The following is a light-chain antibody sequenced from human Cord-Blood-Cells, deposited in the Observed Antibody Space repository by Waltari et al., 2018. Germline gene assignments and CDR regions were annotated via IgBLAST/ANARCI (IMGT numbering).Light chain of an antibody. J-gene: IGLJ2*01. V-gene: IGLV3-21*03. CDR2: DDS. CDR3: QVWDSSSDHVV. Sequence: SYVLTQPPSVSVAPGKTARITRGGNNIGRKSVHRYQQKPGQAPVLVVYDDSDRPSGIPERFSGSNSGNTATLTISRVEAGDEADYYCQVWDSSSDHVVFGGGTKLTVL. CDR1: NIGRKS.